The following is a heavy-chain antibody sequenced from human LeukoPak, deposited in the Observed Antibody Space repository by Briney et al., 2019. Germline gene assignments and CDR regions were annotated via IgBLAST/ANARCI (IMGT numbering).Heavy chain of an antibody. J-gene: IGHJ4*02. CDR3: PRDGKGRFDFRENDY. CDR2: ISTHTGKS. V-gene: IGHV1-18*01. Sequence: ASVKVSCKASGYTFSIYGITWVRQAPGQGLEWMGWISTHTGKSDYAQKFQNRVTMTADTATSTAYMELRSLGSDDTAVYYCPRDGKGRFDFRENDYWGQGTLVTVSS. CDR1: GYTFSIYG. D-gene: IGHD3-3*01.